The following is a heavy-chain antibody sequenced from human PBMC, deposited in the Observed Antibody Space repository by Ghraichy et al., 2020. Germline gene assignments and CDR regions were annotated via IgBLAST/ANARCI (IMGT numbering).Heavy chain of an antibody. CDR3: AKGYSDDQWGFDH. CDR2: ISGSGAST. V-gene: IGHV3-23*01. Sequence: GGSLRLSCAASGFTLRNYAMSWVRQAPGKGLEWVSSISGSGASTYYADSVKGRFTISRDDSKNTLHLQMNSLRAEDTAVYSCAKGYSDDQWGFDHWGQGTLVTVSS. CDR1: GFTLRNYA. J-gene: IGHJ4*02. D-gene: IGHD5-12*01.